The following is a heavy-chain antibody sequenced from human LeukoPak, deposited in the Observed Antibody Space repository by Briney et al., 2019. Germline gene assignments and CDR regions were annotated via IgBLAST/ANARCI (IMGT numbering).Heavy chain of an antibody. V-gene: IGHV3-11*05. CDR3: ARDLWGYSPHAY. J-gene: IGHJ4*02. CDR1: GFTFSDYY. D-gene: IGHD5-18*01. CDR2: ISSSGSFT. Sequence: GGSLSLSCAASGFTFSDYYMTWIRQAPGKGLEWVSCISSSGSFTNYADSVKGRFTISRDNAKDSLSLQMNSLRAEDTAVYYCARDLWGYSPHAYWGQGALVTVSS.